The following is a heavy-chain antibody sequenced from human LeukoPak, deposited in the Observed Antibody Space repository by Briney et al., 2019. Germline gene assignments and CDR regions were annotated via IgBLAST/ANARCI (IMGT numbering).Heavy chain of an antibody. V-gene: IGHV3-30*03. Sequence: GKSLRLSCAASGFTFSSYGMHWVRQAPGKGLEWVSVISYDGSIKYYADSVKGRFTISRDNSKNTLYLQMNSLRAEDMAVYHCARDRSSGTTYYYGSGSYYLDVWGQGTTVTVSS. CDR2: ISYDGSIK. CDR3: ARDRSSGTTYYYGSGSYYLDV. J-gene: IGHJ6*02. CDR1: GFTFSSYG. D-gene: IGHD3-10*01.